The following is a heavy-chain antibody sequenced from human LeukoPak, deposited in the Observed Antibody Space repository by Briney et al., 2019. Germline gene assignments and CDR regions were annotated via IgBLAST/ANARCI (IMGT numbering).Heavy chain of an antibody. Sequence: SETLSLTCAVSGGSISSGGYSWTWIRQPPGKGLEWIGYIHHSGNHFYNPSLKSRVTISGDRSKNQFSLNLNSVTAADTAVYYCGIYYYNSSGHHDYWGQGALVTVSS. V-gene: IGHV4-30-2*01. CDR2: IHHSGNH. J-gene: IGHJ4*02. D-gene: IGHD3-22*01. CDR3: GIYYYNSSGHHDY. CDR1: GGSISSGGYS.